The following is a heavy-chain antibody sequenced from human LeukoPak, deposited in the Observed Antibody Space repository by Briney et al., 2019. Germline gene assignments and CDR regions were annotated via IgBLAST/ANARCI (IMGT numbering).Heavy chain of an antibody. CDR2: IWYDGSNK. Sequence: GGSLRLSCAASGFTFRNNGIHWVRQAPGKGLEWLTVIWYDGSNKYYADSVKGRFTISRDNSNNMAYLQMNSLRVDGPAVYYCARLWNGYTLDSWGQGTLVIVSS. CDR1: GFTFRNNG. J-gene: IGHJ5*01. CDR3: ARLWNGYTLDS. V-gene: IGHV3-33*01. D-gene: IGHD3-3*01.